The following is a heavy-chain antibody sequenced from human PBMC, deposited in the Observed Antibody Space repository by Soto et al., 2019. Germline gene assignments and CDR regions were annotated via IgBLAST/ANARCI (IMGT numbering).Heavy chain of an antibody. V-gene: IGHV4-31*03. D-gene: IGHD3-3*01. CDR2: IYYSGST. CDR1: GGSISSGGYY. J-gene: IGHJ4*02. CDR3: ARGDSGFGVVIPALDY. Sequence: QVQLQESGPGLVKPSQTLSLTCTVSGGSISSGGYYWSWIRQHPGKGLEWIGYIYYSGSTYYNPSLKSRVTISVDTSKNQFSLKLSSVTAADTAVYYCARGDSGFGVVIPALDYWGQGTLVTVSS.